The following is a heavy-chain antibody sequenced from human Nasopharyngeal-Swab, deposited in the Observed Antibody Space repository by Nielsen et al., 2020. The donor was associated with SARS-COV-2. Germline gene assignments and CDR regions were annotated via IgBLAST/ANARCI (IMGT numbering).Heavy chain of an antibody. J-gene: IGHJ3*02. D-gene: IGHD3-22*01. CDR2: ISSSGSTI. CDR3: ARDRAYYDSSGYYFGFDAFDI. V-gene: IGHV3-48*01. Sequence: VRQAPGKGLEWVSYISSSGSTIYYADSVKGRFTISRDNSKNTLYLQMNSLRAEDTAVYYCARDRAYYDSSGYYFGFDAFDIWGQGTMVTVSS.